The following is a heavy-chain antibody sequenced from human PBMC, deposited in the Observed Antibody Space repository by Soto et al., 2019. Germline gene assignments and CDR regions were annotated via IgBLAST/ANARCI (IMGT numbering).Heavy chain of an antibody. CDR1: GYTFTSYD. CDR2: MNPNSGNT. V-gene: IGHV1-8*01. CDR3: ASRADSSGFDAFDI. J-gene: IGHJ3*02. D-gene: IGHD6-19*01. Sequence: ASVKVSCKASGYTFTSYDINWVRQATGQGLEWMGWMNPNSGNTGYAQKFQGRVTMTRNTSISTAYMELSSLRSEDTAVYYCASRADSSGFDAFDIRGQGTMVTVSS.